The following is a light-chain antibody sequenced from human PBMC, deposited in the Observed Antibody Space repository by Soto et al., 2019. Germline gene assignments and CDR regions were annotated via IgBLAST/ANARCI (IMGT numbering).Light chain of an antibody. CDR1: SSNIGSNY. J-gene: IGLJ1*01. Sequence: QSVLTQPPSASGTPGQRVTTSCSGSSSNIGSNYVYWYQQLPGTAPKLLTYRNNQRPSGVPDRFSGSKSGTSASLAISGLRSEDEADYYCAAWDDSLSGYVFGTGTKLTVL. CDR2: RNN. V-gene: IGLV1-47*01. CDR3: AAWDDSLSGYV.